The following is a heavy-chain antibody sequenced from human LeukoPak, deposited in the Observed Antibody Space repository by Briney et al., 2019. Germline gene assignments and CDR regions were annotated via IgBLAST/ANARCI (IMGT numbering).Heavy chain of an antibody. CDR1: GFTFSNYA. D-gene: IGHD1-26*01. CDR3: AKGVSSFSEWELLFHYFDY. V-gene: IGHV3-23*01. Sequence: GGSLRLSCAASGFTFSNYAMSWVRQAPGKGLEWVSDISGSGGNTYYAGSVKGRFTISRDNSKNTLYLQMNSLRAEDTAVYYCAKGVSSFSEWELLFHYFDYWGQGTLVTVSS. J-gene: IGHJ4*02. CDR2: ISGSGGNT.